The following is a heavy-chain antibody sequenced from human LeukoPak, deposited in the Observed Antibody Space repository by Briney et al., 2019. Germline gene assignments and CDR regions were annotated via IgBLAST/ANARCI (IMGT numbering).Heavy chain of an antibody. J-gene: IGHJ4*02. Sequence: GGSLRLSCAASGFTVTNFAIAWVRQAPGKGLEWVAAIGGDADGTTYPDRVRGRFFLSRDSSKNTLYLQMNVLTVEDAAVYHCVHPTGEGWFYFPYWGQGTPVTVSS. D-gene: IGHD7-27*01. V-gene: IGHV3-23*01. CDR2: IGGDADGT. CDR3: VHPTGEGWFYFPY. CDR1: GFTVTNFA.